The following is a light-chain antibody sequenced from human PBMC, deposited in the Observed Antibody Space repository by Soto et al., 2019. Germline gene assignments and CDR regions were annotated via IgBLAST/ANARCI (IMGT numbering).Light chain of an antibody. Sequence: DIQMTQSPSTLSASLGDRVTITCRASQSISSWLAWYQQKPGKAPKLLIYKASSLESGVPSRFSGSGSGTEFTLTISSPQPDDFATYYCQQYNSYSWTFGQGTKVDIK. CDR2: KAS. J-gene: IGKJ1*01. V-gene: IGKV1-5*03. CDR1: QSISSW. CDR3: QQYNSYSWT.